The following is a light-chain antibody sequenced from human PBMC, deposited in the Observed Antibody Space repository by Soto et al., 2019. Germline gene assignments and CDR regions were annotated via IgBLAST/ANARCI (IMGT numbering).Light chain of an antibody. Sequence: EIVLTQSPGTLSLSPGERATLSCRASQSVSSSFLAWYQQKAGQAPRLLIYGASSRATGIPDRFSGSGSGTDFPLTIGRLEPEDLAVYYCQQYDRSPWTFGQGTKVEIK. CDR2: GAS. V-gene: IGKV3-20*01. J-gene: IGKJ1*01. CDR3: QQYDRSPWT. CDR1: QSVSSSF.